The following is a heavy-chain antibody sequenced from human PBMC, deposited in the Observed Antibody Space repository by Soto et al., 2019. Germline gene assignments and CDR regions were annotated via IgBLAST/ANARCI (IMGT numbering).Heavy chain of an antibody. Sequence: GGSLRLSCAASGFTFSSYAMSWVRQAPGKGLEWVSAISGSGGSTYYADSVKGRFTISRDNSKNTLYLQMNSLRAEDTAVYYCAKDKLFVVVVAATPPLDYWGQGTLVTVSS. D-gene: IGHD2-15*01. CDR3: AKDKLFVVVVAATPPLDY. CDR1: GFTFSSYA. V-gene: IGHV3-23*01. CDR2: ISGSGGST. J-gene: IGHJ4*02.